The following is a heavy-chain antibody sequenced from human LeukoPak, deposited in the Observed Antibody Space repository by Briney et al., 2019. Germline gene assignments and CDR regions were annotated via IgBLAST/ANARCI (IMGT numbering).Heavy chain of an antibody. CDR3: ARVQSRYDFWSGYYTGNAFDI. Sequence: SETLSLTCAVYGGSFSGYYWSWIRQPPGKSLEWIGYIYYSGSTYYNPSLKSRVTISVDTSKNQFSLKLSSVTAADTAVYYCARVQSRYDFWSGYYTGNAFDIWGQGTMVTVSS. CDR1: GGSFSGYY. V-gene: IGHV4-30-4*08. CDR2: IYYSGST. D-gene: IGHD3-3*01. J-gene: IGHJ3*02.